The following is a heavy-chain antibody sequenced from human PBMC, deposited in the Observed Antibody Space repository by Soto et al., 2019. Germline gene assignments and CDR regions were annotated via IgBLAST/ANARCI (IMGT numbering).Heavy chain of an antibody. Sequence: VQLLESGGGLVQPGGSLRLSCAASGFTFSSYAMSWVRQAPGKGLEWVSAISGSGGSTYYADSVKGRFTISRDNSKNTLYLQMNSLRAEDTAVYYCARVDRGTTGTTGWFDPWGQGTLVTVSS. D-gene: IGHD1-1*01. CDR3: ARVDRGTTGTTGWFDP. CDR2: ISGSGGST. V-gene: IGHV3-23*01. CDR1: GFTFSSYA. J-gene: IGHJ5*02.